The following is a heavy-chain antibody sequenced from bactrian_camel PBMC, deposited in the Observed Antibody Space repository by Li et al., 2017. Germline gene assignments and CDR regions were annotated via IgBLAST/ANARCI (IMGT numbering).Heavy chain of an antibody. CDR1: GLTFSNYY. Sequence: QVQLVESGGGLVQPGGSLRLSCAASGLTFSNYYMMWVRQAPGKELEWVSTCNVVGSTYYANSVKGRFTISRDNAKNTLFLQLNTLKSEDTGAYYCVKEDYRLNTNGWGQGTQVTVS. D-gene: IGHD2*01. V-gene: IGHV3S1*01. CDR3: VKEDYRLNTNG. CDR2: CNVVGST. J-gene: IGHJ4*01.